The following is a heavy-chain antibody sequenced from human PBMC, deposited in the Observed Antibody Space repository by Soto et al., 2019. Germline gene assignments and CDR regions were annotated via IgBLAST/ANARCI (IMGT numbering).Heavy chain of an antibody. CDR3: ARGRVWRGGSYWGY. V-gene: IGHV1-8*01. D-gene: IGHD1-26*01. CDR2: MNPNSGNT. J-gene: IGHJ4*02. CDR1: GYTFTSYD. Sequence: QVQLVQSGAEVKKPGASVKVSCKASGYTFTSYDINWVRQATGQGLEWMGWMNPNSGNTGYAQKCQGRVTMTRNTSRSRAYREQSSLRSEDPAVYYCARGRVWRGGSYWGYWGQGTLVAVSS.